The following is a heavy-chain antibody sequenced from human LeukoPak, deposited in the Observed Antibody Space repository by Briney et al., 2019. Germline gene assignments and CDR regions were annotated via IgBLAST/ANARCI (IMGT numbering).Heavy chain of an antibody. CDR1: GYTFTSLD. J-gene: IGHJ4*02. V-gene: IGHV1-8*03. CDR2: INPNSGNR. CDR3: ARVDGSPDY. D-gene: IGHD2-15*01. Sequence: GASVKVSCKTSGYTFTSLDINWVRQATGQGLEWMGWINPNSGNRGYAQQFQGRVTITRDTSIRTAYMELTNLRPEDTAVYYSARVDGSPDYWGQGTLVTVSS.